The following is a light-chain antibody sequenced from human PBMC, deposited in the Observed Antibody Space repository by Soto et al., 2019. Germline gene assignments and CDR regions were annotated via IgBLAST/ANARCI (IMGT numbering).Light chain of an antibody. J-gene: IGKJ1*01. CDR2: AAS. CDR1: QNIVTW. V-gene: IGKV1-5*01. CDR3: QHYHSNMGS. Sequence: DIQMTQSPSSLSASVGDRLSITCRASQNIVTWLAWYQQKPGKAPKLLIYAASNLQSGVPSRFSGGGSGTEFTLTITSLQPNDSATYFCQHYHSNMGSFGPGTKVDI.